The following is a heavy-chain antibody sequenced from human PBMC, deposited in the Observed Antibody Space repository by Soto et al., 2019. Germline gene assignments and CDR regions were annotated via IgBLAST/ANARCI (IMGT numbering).Heavy chain of an antibody. CDR1: GGTFSSYT. Sequence: QVQLVHSGAVVKKPGSSVKVSCKASGGTFSSYTISWVRQAPGQGLEWMGRIIPILGIANYAQKFQGRVTITADKSTSTAYMELSSLRSEDTAVYYCARDRVPPRLSYYYGMDVWGQGTTVTVSS. J-gene: IGHJ6*02. CDR2: IIPILGIA. CDR3: ARDRVPPRLSYYYGMDV. V-gene: IGHV1-69*04.